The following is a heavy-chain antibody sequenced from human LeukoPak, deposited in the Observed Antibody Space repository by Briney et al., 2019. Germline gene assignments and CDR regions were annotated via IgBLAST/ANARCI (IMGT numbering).Heavy chain of an antibody. D-gene: IGHD5-18*01. CDR1: GFTFSSYG. CDR3: ARSGYSYGYDY. Sequence: GGSLRLSCAASGFTFSSYGMHWVRQAPGKGLEWVSYISSSGSTIYYADSVKGRFTISRDNAKNSLYLQMNSLRAEDTAVYYCARSGYSYGYDYWGQGTLVTVSS. V-gene: IGHV3-48*04. J-gene: IGHJ4*02. CDR2: ISSSGSTI.